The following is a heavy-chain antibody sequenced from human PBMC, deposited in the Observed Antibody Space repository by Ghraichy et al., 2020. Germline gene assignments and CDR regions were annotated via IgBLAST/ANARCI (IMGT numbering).Heavy chain of an antibody. J-gene: IGHJ6*02. D-gene: IGHD6-13*01. Sequence: ASVKVSCKASGYTFTSYGISWVRQAPGQGLEWMGWISAYNGNTNYAQKLQGRVTMTTDTSTSTAYMELRSLRSDDTAVYYCARDRERQQSDCMDVWGQGTTVTVSS. CDR2: ISAYNGNT. CDR1: GYTFTSYG. V-gene: IGHV1-18*01. CDR3: ARDRERQQSDCMDV.